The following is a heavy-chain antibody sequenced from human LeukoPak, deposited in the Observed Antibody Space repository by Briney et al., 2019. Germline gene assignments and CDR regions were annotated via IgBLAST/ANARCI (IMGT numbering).Heavy chain of an antibody. J-gene: IGHJ5*02. CDR2: INPNSGGT. D-gene: IGHD2-21*01. CDR3: ARSDRLHGGPYLIGP. Sequence: ASVKVSCKTSGYSFTDYYMHWVRQAPGQGLEWMGWINPNSGGTSSAQKFQGRVTMTRDTSITTVYMEVSWLTSDDTAIYYCARSDRLHGGPYLIGPWGQGTLVTVSS. CDR1: GYSFTDYY. V-gene: IGHV1-2*02.